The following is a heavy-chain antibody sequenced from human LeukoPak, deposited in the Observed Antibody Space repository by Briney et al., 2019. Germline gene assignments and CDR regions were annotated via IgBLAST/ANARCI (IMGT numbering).Heavy chain of an antibody. CDR1: GFTFSSYA. D-gene: IGHD2-2*01. CDR2: ISGSGGST. J-gene: IGHJ5*02. CDR3: AKDRHAPGRYCSSNTCFPFDP. V-gene: IGHV3-23*01. Sequence: PGGSLRLSCAASGFTFSSYAMSWVRQAPGKGLEWVSGISGSGGSTYYGDSVKGRFTISRDNSKKTLYLQMNSLRAEDTAVYYCAKDRHAPGRYCSSNTCFPFDPWGQGTLVTVSS.